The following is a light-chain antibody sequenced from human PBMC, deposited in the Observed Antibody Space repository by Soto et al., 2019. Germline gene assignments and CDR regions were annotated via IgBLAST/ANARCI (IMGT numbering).Light chain of an antibody. CDR3: QQYGSSPRT. Sequence: ESVLTQSPGTLSLSPGERATLSCRASQSVTSSYLAWYQQKPGPAPRLRIYGASSRATGIPDRFSGSGSGTDFTLTISRLEPEDFAVYYCQQYGSSPRTFGQGTKVEIK. J-gene: IGKJ1*01. V-gene: IGKV3-20*01. CDR1: QSVTSSY. CDR2: GAS.